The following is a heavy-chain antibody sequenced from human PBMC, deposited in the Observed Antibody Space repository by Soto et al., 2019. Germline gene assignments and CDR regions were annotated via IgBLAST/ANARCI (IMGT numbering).Heavy chain of an antibody. J-gene: IGHJ5*02. Sequence: QITLKESGPTLVKPTQTLTLTCTFSGFSLTTAGAGVGWIRQPPGKALEWLALIYWNDDTRYSPSLKSRLTISNDTTKNHVVLRMTNMDPVDTATYYCAHRGYGNYPRDNWFDPLGQGILVIVSS. CDR3: AHRGYGNYPRDNWFDP. D-gene: IGHD4-17*01. CDR2: IYWNDDT. V-gene: IGHV2-5*01. CDR1: GFSLTTAGAG.